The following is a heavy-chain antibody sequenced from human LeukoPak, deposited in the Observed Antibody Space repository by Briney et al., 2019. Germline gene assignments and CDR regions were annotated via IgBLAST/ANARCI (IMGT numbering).Heavy chain of an antibody. J-gene: IGHJ4*02. CDR2: INSDGSST. V-gene: IGHV3-74*01. CDR1: GFTFSSFW. Sequence: GGSLRLSCAASGFTFSSFWMHWVRQGPGKRLVWVSRINSDGSSTDYADSVKGRFTISRDNAKNTLYLQMNSLRAEDTAVYYCARGSSSWNLYGHWGQGTLVTVSS. CDR3: ARGSSSWNLYGH. D-gene: IGHD6-13*01.